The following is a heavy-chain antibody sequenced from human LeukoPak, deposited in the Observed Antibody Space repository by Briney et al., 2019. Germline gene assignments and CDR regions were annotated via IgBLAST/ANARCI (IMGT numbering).Heavy chain of an antibody. CDR3: ARGYSSSWFRPRDFDY. D-gene: IGHD6-13*01. CDR1: GGSISSSSYY. CDR2: INHSGST. Sequence: NPSETLSLTCTVSGGSISSSSYYWSWIRQPPGKGLEWIGEINHSGSTNYNPSLKSRVTISVDTSKNQFSLKLSSVTAADTAVYYCARGYSSSWFRPRDFDYWGQGTLVTVSS. V-gene: IGHV4-39*07. J-gene: IGHJ4*02.